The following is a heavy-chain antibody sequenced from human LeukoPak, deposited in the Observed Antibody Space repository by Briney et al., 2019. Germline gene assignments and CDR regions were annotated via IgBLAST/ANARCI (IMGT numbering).Heavy chain of an antibody. Sequence: QAGGSLRLSCAASGFTFSSYWMHWVRHPPGKGLVWVSRINGDGSSTSYADSVKGRFTISRDNAKNTLYLQMNSLRVEDTAIYYCTREGFDYWGQGILVTVSS. CDR1: GFTFSSYW. CDR3: TREGFDY. J-gene: IGHJ4*02. V-gene: IGHV3-74*01. CDR2: INGDGSST.